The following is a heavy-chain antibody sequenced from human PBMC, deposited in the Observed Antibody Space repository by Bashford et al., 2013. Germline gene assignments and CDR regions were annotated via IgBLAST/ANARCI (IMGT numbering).Heavy chain of an antibody. CDR2: VWYDGSKT. J-gene: IGHJ4*02. Sequence: GSLRLSCAATGFTFSRYGMHWVRQAPGKGLEWVAVVWYDGSKTYYAGSVKGRFTISRDNSKNTLYLEMNSLRAEDTAVYYCARGRGVRSDNSGLDLFDYWGQGTLVTVSS. CDR3: ARGRGVRSDNSGLDLFDY. D-gene: IGHD3-22*01. CDR1: GFTFSRYG. V-gene: IGHV3-33*01.